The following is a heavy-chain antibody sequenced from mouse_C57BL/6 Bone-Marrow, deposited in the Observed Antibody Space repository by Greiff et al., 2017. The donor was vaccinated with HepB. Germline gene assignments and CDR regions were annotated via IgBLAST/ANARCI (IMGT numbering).Heavy chain of an antibody. CDR3: ARITTVVATDYFDY. CDR1: GFTFSSYA. D-gene: IGHD1-1*01. V-gene: IGHV5-4*01. J-gene: IGHJ2*01. Sequence: EVQRVESGGGLVKPGGSLKLSCAASGFTFSSYAMSWVRQTPEKRLEWVATISDGGSYTYYPDNVKGRFTISRDNAKNNLYLQMSHLKSEDTAMYYCARITTVVATDYFDYWGQGTTLTVSS. CDR2: ISDGGSYT.